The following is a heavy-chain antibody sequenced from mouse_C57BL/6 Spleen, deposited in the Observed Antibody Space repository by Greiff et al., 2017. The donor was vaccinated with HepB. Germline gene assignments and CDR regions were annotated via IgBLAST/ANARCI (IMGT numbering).Heavy chain of an antibody. CDR3: ARSSSGYDAMDY. CDR1: GYTFTSYW. J-gene: IGHJ4*01. Sequence: QVQLKQPGAELVKPGASVKLSCKASGYTFTSYWMHWVKQRPGQGLEWIGMIHPNSGSTNYNEKFKSKATLTVDKSSSTAYMQLSSLTSEDSAVYYCARSSSGYDAMDYWGQGTSVTVSS. V-gene: IGHV1-64*01. D-gene: IGHD3-2*02. CDR2: IHPNSGST.